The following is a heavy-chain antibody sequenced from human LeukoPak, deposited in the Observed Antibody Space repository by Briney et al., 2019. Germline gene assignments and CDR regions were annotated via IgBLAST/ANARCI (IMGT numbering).Heavy chain of an antibody. CDR2: ISGDGGST. Sequence: GGSLRLSCAASGFTFDDYAMHWVRQAPGKGLEWVSLISGDGGSTIYADSVKGRFTISRDNSKNSLYLRMNSLRTEDTALYYCAKVPLKGYNYGYHFDYWGQGTLVTVSS. D-gene: IGHD5-18*01. CDR1: GFTFDDYA. CDR3: AKVPLKGYNYGYHFDY. J-gene: IGHJ4*02. V-gene: IGHV3-43*02.